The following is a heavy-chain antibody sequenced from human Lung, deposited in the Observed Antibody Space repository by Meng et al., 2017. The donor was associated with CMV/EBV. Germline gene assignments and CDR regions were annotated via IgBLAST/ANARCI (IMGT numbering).Heavy chain of an antibody. D-gene: IGHD6-13*01. Sequence: SHGSLSSATYYWSWIRQPPGKGLEWIGYIDFTRRTYYSPSLRSRLTMSIETSRDEFSLKLSSVTAADSAVYFCAASIPAAGYGWFDPWGQGTLVTVSS. J-gene: IGHJ5*02. CDR2: IDFTRRT. CDR1: HGSLSSATYY. CDR3: AASIPAAGYGWFDP. V-gene: IGHV4-31*02.